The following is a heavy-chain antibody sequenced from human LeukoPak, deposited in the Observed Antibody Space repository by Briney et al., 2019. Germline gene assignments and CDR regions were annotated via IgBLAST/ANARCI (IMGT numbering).Heavy chain of an antibody. CDR2: IGGSGRSA. CDR3: ARGDSDSSGYYDDAFDI. CDR1: GFTFSYYA. D-gene: IGHD3-22*01. V-gene: IGHV3-23*01. J-gene: IGHJ3*02. Sequence: PGGSLRLSCAASGFTFSYYAMSWVRQAPGKGLEWVSDIGGSGRSAYYADSVKGRFTISRDNSKNTLYLQMNSLRADDTAVYYCARGDSDSSGYYDDAFDIWGQGTMVTVSS.